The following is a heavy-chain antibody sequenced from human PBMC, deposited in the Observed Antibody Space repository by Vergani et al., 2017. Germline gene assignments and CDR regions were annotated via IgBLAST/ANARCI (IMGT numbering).Heavy chain of an antibody. CDR2: IYTCGST. Sequence: QVQLQESGPGLVKPSQTLSLTCTVSGGSISSGSYYWSWIRQPAGKGLEWIGRIYTCGSTNYNPSLKSRVTISVDTSKNQFSLKLSSVTAADTAVYYCASGYSSSSNWFDPWGQGTLVTVSS. CDR1: GGSISSGSYY. V-gene: IGHV4-61*02. D-gene: IGHD6-6*01. J-gene: IGHJ5*02. CDR3: ASGYSSSSNWFDP.